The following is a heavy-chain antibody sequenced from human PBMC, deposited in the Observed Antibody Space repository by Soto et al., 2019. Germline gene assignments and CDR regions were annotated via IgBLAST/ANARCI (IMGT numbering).Heavy chain of an antibody. CDR1: GYTFTSYG. J-gene: IGHJ5*02. D-gene: IGHD6-13*01. CDR2: ISAYNGNT. Sequence: EASVKVSCKASGYTFTSYGISWVRQAPGQGLEWMGWISAYNGNTNYAQKLQGRVTMTTDTSTSTAYMELRSLRSDDTAVYYCARARIAAAGHNWFDPWGQGTLVTVSS. CDR3: ARARIAAAGHNWFDP. V-gene: IGHV1-18*01.